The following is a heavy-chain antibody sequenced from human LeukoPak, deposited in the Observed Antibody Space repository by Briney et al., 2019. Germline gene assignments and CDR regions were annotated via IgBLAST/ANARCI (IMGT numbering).Heavy chain of an antibody. Sequence: GASVKVSCKASGYTFTSYGISWVRQAPGQGLEWMGWISAYNGNTNYAQKFQGRVTITTDESTSTAYMELSSLRSEDTAVYYCARDSEVLRVWYYFDYWGQGTLVTVSS. D-gene: IGHD1-26*01. CDR2: ISAYNGNT. CDR1: GYTFTSYG. CDR3: ARDSEVLRVWYYFDY. V-gene: IGHV1-18*01. J-gene: IGHJ4*02.